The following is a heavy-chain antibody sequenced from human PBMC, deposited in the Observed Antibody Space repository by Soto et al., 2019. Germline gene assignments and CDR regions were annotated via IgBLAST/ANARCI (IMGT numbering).Heavy chain of an antibody. V-gene: IGHV3-21*01. D-gene: IGHD3-9*01. CDR2: ISSSSSYI. J-gene: IGHJ4*02. CDR3: ARDANDILTGYFNY. Sequence: GGSLRLSCAASGFTFSSYSTNWVRQAPGKGLEWVSSISSSSSYIYYADSVKGRFTISRDNAKNSLYLQMNSLRAEDTAVYYCARDANDILTGYFNYWGQGTLVPVSS. CDR1: GFTFSSYS.